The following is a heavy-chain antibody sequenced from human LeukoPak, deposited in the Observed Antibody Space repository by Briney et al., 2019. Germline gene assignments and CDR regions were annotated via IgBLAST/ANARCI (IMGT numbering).Heavy chain of an antibody. Sequence: ASVKVSCKASGYTITGYYMHLARQAPGQGLEWMRRINPNSGGTNYAQKFQGRVTMTRDTSISTAYMELSRLRSDDTAVYYCARQGPLGQPHLDYWGQGTLVTVSS. V-gene: IGHV1-2*06. D-gene: IGHD3-16*01. CDR3: ARQGPLGQPHLDY. J-gene: IGHJ4*02. CDR1: GYTITGYY. CDR2: INPNSGGT.